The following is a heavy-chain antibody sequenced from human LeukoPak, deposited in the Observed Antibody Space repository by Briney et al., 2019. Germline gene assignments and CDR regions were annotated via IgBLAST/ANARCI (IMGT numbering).Heavy chain of an antibody. CDR3: ARSSVPYYYYNYYMDV. D-gene: IGHD3-22*01. V-gene: IGHV4-61*02. J-gene: IGHJ6*03. Sequence: PSETLSLTCTVSGDSISSGNHFWNWVRQPAGKGLEWLGRIYTSGKTDYNPSLKSRVTISADTSNNQFSLKLSSVTAADTAVYYCARSSVPYYYYNYYMDVWGKGTTVTVSS. CDR2: IYTSGKT. CDR1: GDSISSGNHF.